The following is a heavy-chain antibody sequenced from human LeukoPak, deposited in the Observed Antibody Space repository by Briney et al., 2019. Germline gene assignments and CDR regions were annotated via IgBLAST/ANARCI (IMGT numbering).Heavy chain of an antibody. V-gene: IGHV3-23*01. CDR3: AKKLGNYDSSGYVSEYYFDY. Sequence: GGSLRLSCAASGFTFSTYAMSWVRQAPGKGLEWVSAISSSGGYTYYADSVKGRFTISRDNSKNTLYLQMNSLRAEDTAVYYCAKKLGNYDSSGYVSEYYFDYWGQGTLVTVSS. CDR2: ISSSGGYT. CDR1: GFTFSTYA. D-gene: IGHD3-22*01. J-gene: IGHJ4*02.